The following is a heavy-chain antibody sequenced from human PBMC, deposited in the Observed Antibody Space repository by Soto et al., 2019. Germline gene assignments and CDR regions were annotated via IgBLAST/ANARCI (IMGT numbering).Heavy chain of an antibody. CDR1: EFTFSGYS. V-gene: IGHV3-48*01. CDR3: ARDRVPVGRFLEWLFPFDI. Sequence: WGSLRHSFAASEFTFSGYSMNWVSQAPGKGLEWVSYISSSSSTIYYADSVKGRFTISRDNAKNSLYLQMNSLRAEDTAMYYCARDRVPVGRFLEWLFPFDIWGQGTMVTVSS. J-gene: IGHJ3*02. CDR2: ISSSSSTI. D-gene: IGHD3-3*01.